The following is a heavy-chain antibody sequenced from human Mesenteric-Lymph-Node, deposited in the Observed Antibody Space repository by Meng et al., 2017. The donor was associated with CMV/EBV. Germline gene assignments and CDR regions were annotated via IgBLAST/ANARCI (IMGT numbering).Heavy chain of an antibody. D-gene: IGHD2-2*01. CDR1: GFPVGDSY. Sequence: SGFPVGDSYMSWVRQAPGKGPEWVSIIYSGGNTHQADSVKGRFTISRDNSINTVYLQMNNLRVEDTAVYYCARGFCSSTSCYSGFDPWGQGTLVTVSS. J-gene: IGHJ5*02. CDR2: IYSGGNT. CDR3: ARGFCSSTSCYSGFDP. V-gene: IGHV3-53*01.